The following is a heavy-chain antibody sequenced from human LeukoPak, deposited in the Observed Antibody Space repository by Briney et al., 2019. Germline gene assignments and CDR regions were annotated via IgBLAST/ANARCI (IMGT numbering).Heavy chain of an antibody. CDR1: GFTFGDYL. V-gene: IGHV3-49*03. CDR2: ISGGTT. CDR3: SRGSGWLSVY. J-gene: IGHJ4*02. Sequence: GGFLRLSCTASGFTFGDYLMSWFRQAPGKGLEWIGFISGGTTEYAASVKGRFTISRDDSTSIAYLQMNSLTTEDTAVYYCSRGSGWLSVYWGQGTLVTDSS. D-gene: IGHD6-19*01.